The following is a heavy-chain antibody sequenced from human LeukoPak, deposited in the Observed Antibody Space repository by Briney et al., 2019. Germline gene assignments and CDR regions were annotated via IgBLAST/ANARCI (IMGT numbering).Heavy chain of an antibody. CDR2: THYRSKWYN. CDR3: ARDVRGVRYSGYDVNWFDP. J-gene: IGHJ5*02. Sequence: SQTLSLTCAISGDSVSSNSAAWNWIRQSPSRGLEWLGRTHYRSKWYNDYAESVIGRISINPDTSKNQFSLQLKSVTPEDTAVYYCARDVRGVRYSGYDVNWFDPWGQGSLVTASS. D-gene: IGHD5-12*01. CDR1: GDSVSSNSAA. V-gene: IGHV6-1*01.